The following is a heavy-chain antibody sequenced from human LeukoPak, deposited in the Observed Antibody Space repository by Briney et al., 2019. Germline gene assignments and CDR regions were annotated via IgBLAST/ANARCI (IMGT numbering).Heavy chain of an antibody. Sequence: PSETLSLTCTVSGGSISSSSYYWGWIRQPPRKGLEWIGSIYYSGSTYYDPSLKSRVTISVDTSKNQFSLKLSSVTAADTAVYYCAARFGVVIPLFDYWGQGTLVTVSS. CDR2: IYYSGST. J-gene: IGHJ4*02. V-gene: IGHV4-39*07. CDR3: AARFGVVIPLFDY. D-gene: IGHD3-3*01. CDR1: GGSISSSSYY.